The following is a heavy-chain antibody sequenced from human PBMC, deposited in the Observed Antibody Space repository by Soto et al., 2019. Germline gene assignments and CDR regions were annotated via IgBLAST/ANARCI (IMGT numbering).Heavy chain of an antibody. V-gene: IGHV3-23*01. Sequence: GGSLRLSCAASGFTFSSYAMSWVRQAPGKGLGWVSAISGSGGSTYYADSVKGRFTISRDNSKNTLYLQMNSLRAEDTAVYYCAKDIAPGYYGSGSYLVYYYYGMDVWGQGTTVTSP. CDR1: GFTFSSYA. J-gene: IGHJ6*02. CDR3: AKDIAPGYYGSGSYLVYYYYGMDV. D-gene: IGHD3-10*01. CDR2: ISGSGGST.